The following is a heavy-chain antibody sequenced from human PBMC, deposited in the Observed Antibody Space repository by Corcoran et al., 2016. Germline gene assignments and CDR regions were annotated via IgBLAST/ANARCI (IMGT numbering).Heavy chain of an antibody. CDR2: ISYDGSNK. V-gene: IGHV3-30*18. CDR3: AKDGVYRSAGFDY. D-gene: IGHD6-13*01. Sequence: QVQLVESGGGVVQPGRSLRLSCAASGFTFSSYGMHWVRQAPGKGLEWVAVISYDGSNKYYADSVKGRFTISRDNSKNTLYLQMNSLRAEDTAVYYWAKDGVYRSAGFDYWGQGTLVTVSS. J-gene: IGHJ4*02. CDR1: GFTFSSYG.